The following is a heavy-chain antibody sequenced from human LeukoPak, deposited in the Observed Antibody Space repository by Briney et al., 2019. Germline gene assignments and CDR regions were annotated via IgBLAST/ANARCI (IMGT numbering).Heavy chain of an antibody. J-gene: IGHJ4*02. CDR2: INPSGGST. CDR1: GYTFTSYY. V-gene: IGHV1-46*01. CDR3: ARATHKRDGFTKTFDY. D-gene: IGHD5-24*01. Sequence: ASVKVSCKASGYTFTSYYMHWVRQAPGQGLEWRGIINPSGGSTSYAQKFQGRVTMTRDTSTSTVYMELSSLRSEDTAVYYCARATHKRDGFTKTFDYWGQGTLVTVSS.